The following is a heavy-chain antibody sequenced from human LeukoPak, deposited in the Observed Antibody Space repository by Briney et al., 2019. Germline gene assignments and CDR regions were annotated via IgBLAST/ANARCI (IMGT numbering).Heavy chain of an antibody. CDR2: IYHSGST. J-gene: IGHJ3*02. Sequence: SETLSLTCTVSGYSINSGYYWGWIRQPPGKGLEWIGSIYHSGSTYYNPSLKSRVTISVDTSKNQFSLKLRSVTAADTAVYYCARVLSNYDILTGYYTQDAFDIWGQGTMVTVSS. V-gene: IGHV4-38-2*02. CDR3: ARVLSNYDILTGYYTQDAFDI. D-gene: IGHD3-9*01. CDR1: GYSINSGYY.